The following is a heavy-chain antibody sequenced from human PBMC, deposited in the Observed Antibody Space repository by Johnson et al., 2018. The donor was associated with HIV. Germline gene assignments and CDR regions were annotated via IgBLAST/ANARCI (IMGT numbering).Heavy chain of an antibody. CDR3: ASQVRGLWLGADAFDI. CDR2: IRYYGSNK. D-gene: IGHD3-10*01. Sequence: VQLVESGGGVVQPGGSLRLSCAASGFTFSSYGMHWVRQAPGKGLEWVAFIRYYGSNKYYADSVKGRFTISRDNSKNTLYLQMNSLRAEDTAVYYCASQVRGLWLGADAFDIWGQGTMVTVSS. V-gene: IGHV3-30*02. CDR1: GFTFSSYG. J-gene: IGHJ3*02.